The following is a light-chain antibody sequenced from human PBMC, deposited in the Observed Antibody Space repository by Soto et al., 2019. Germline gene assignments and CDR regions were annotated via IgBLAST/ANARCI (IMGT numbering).Light chain of an antibody. Sequence: QSALTQPASVSGSPGQSITISCTGSSSDVGAYNYVSWYQQHPGKVPKLLIYEVSDRPSGISNRFSGSKSGNTASLTISGLQAEDDADYYCTSYTRRSTYVFGTGTKLTVL. J-gene: IGLJ1*01. CDR1: SSDVGAYNY. CDR3: TSYTRRSTYV. CDR2: EVS. V-gene: IGLV2-14*01.